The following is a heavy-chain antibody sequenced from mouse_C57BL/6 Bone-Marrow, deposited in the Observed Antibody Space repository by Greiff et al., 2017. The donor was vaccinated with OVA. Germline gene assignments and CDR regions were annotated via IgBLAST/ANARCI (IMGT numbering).Heavy chain of an antibody. V-gene: IGHV1-55*01. D-gene: IGHD2-4*01. CDR1: GYTFTSYW. CDR3: ARPTSYYDYAGDYFDY. Sequence: QVQLQQPGAELVKPGASVKMSCKASGYTFTSYWITWVKQRPGQGLEWIGDIYPGSGSTNYNEKFKSKATLTVDTSSSTAYMQLSRLTSEDSAVYYCARPTSYYDYAGDYFDYWGQGTTLTVSS. CDR2: IYPGSGST. J-gene: IGHJ2*01.